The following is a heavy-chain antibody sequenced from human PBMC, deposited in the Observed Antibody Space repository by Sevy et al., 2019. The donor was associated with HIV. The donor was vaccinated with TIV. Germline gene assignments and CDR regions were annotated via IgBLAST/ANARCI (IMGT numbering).Heavy chain of an antibody. D-gene: IGHD3-22*01. Sequence: GGSLRLSCAASGFTFDDYAMHWVRQAPGKGLEWVSLISWDGGSTYHADSVKGRFTISRDNSKNYLYLQMNSLRAEDTALYNCAKDMKRDDDSSGPIGIPDYWGQGTLVTVSS. CDR3: AKDMKRDDDSSGPIGIPDY. CDR2: ISWDGGST. V-gene: IGHV3-43D*03. CDR1: GFTFDDYA. J-gene: IGHJ4*02.